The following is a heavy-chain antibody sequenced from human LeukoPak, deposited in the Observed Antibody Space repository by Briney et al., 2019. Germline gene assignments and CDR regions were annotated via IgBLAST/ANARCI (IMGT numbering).Heavy chain of an antibody. CDR1: GFTFSSYG. J-gene: IGHJ4*02. Sequence: GRSLRLSCAASGFTFSSYGMHWVRQAPGKGLEWVAVISYDGSNKYYADSVKGRFTISRDNSKNTLYLQMNSLRAEDTAVYYCGRRWGSCVDYWGQGTLVTVSS. CDR2: ISYDGSNK. CDR3: GRRWGSCVDY. D-gene: IGHD6-13*01. V-gene: IGHV3-30*03.